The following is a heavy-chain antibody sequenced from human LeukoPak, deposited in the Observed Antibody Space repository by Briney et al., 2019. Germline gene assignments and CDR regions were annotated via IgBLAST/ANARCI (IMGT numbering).Heavy chain of an antibody. D-gene: IGHD3-3*01. CDR1: GFTFSSYS. CDR2: ISSSSSYI. J-gene: IGHJ6*03. CDR3: ARTLLRFLEGSYYYYMDV. Sequence: GGSLRLSCAASGFTFSSYSMNWVRQAPGKGLEWVSSISSSSSYIYYADSVKGRFTISRDNAKNSLYLQMSSLRAEDTAVYYCARTLLRFLEGSYYYYMDVWGKGTTVTVSS. V-gene: IGHV3-21*03.